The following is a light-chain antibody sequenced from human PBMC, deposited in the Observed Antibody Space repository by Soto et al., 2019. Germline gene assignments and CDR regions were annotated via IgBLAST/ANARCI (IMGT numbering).Light chain of an antibody. CDR3: SSKRDSSTLFV. CDR1: SNDGGAYNY. Sequence: QSALTQPASVSGSPGQSITISCTGTSNDGGAYNYVTWYQHHPGKVPKLLIYEVTNRPSGVSDRFSGSKSGNTASLTISGLQAEDEADYYCSSKRDSSTLFVFGTGTKLTVL. V-gene: IGLV2-14*01. J-gene: IGLJ1*01. CDR2: EVT.